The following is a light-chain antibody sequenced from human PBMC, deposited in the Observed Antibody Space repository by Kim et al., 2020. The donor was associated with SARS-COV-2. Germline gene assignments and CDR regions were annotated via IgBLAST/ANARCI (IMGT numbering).Light chain of an antibody. CDR3: QAWDSNTGVV. Sequence: VSPGQTASITCSGDKLGDKYVCWYQQKPGQSPVLVIYHNSQRPSGIPERFSGSNSGNTATLTISGTQAMDEADYYCQAWDSNTGVVFGGGTKVTVL. J-gene: IGLJ2*01. V-gene: IGLV3-1*01. CDR2: HNS. CDR1: KLGDKY.